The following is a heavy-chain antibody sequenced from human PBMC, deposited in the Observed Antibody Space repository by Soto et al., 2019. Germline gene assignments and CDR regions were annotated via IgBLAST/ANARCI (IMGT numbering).Heavy chain of an antibody. J-gene: IGHJ6*02. D-gene: IGHD6-13*01. CDR1: GFTFSSYA. CDR2: ISGSGGST. CDR3: AKDLGSSWFNYYYYGMDV. Sequence: EVQLLESGGGLVQPGGSLRLSCAASGFTFSSYAMSWVRQAPGKGLEWVSAISGSGGSTYYADSVKGRFTISRDNSKNTRYLQMNSLRAADTAVYYCAKDLGSSWFNYYYYGMDVWGQGTTDTVSS. V-gene: IGHV3-23*01.